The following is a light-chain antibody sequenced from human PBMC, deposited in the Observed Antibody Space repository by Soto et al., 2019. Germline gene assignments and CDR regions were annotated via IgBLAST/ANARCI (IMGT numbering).Light chain of an antibody. CDR2: EVS. V-gene: IGLV2-14*01. CDR3: TSYRGSSTLV. Sequence: QSVLTQPASVSGSPGQSITISCTRTSRDVGGYKYVSWYQQHPGKAPKLIIYEVSNRPSGVSNRFSGSKSGNTASLTISGLQAEDEADYYCTSYRGSSTLVFGGGTKLTVL. CDR1: SRDVGGYKY. J-gene: IGLJ2*01.